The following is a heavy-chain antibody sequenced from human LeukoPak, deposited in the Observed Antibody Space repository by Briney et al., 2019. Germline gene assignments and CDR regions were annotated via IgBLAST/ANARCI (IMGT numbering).Heavy chain of an antibody. V-gene: IGHV3-74*01. J-gene: IGHJ5*02. CDR3: AREAAASSFDP. CDR1: GFTFSSYW. D-gene: IGHD6-13*01. Sequence: PGGSLRLSCAASGFTFSSYWMHWVRQAPGKGLVWVSRINTIGSSTSYADSVKGRFTISRDNAKNTLYLQMNSLRAEDTAVYYCAREAAASSFDPWGQGTLVTVSS. CDR2: INTIGSST.